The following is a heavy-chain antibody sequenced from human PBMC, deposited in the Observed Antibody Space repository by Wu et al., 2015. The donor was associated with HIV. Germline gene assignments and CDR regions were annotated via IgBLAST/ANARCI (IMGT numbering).Heavy chain of an antibody. V-gene: IGHV1-69*14. Sequence: QVQLVQSGAGVRKPGSSVMVSCKASGDTFNKYAINWVRQAPGQGLEWMGGIVPVYNIPNYAQNFQGRVSLTEDTSTDTAYVELRSLTSEDTAVYYCATGTRTTLGAPYYYYYMDVWGQGTAVTVSS. J-gene: IGHJ6*03. CDR3: ATGTRTTLGAPYYYYYMDV. CDR1: GDTFNKYA. CDR2: IVPVYNIP. D-gene: IGHD1-1*01.